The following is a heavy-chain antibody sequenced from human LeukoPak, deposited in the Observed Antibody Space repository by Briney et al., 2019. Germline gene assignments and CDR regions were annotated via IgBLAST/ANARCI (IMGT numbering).Heavy chain of an antibody. CDR2: IKEDGSEK. D-gene: IGHD3-10*01. CDR1: GFTFNRYW. V-gene: IGHV3-7*01. J-gene: IGHJ4*02. Sequence: PGGSLRLSCAASGFTFNRYWMSWVRQAPGKGLEWVANIKEDGSEKYYVDSVKGRFTISRDNAKNSLYLQMNSLRGEDTAVYYCARDRRWFGGSYFWGEGALVTVSS. CDR3: ARDRRWFGGSYF.